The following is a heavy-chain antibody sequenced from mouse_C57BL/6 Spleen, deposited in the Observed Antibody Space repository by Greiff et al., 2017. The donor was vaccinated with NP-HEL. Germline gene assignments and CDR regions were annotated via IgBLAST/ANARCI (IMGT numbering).Heavy chain of an antibody. Sequence: QVQLQQSGAELVRPGTSVKVSCKASGYAFTNYLIEWVKQRPGQGLEWIGVINPGSGGTNYNEKFKGKATLTADKSSSTAYMQLSSLTSEDSAVYFCARVPPAYWGQGTLVTVSA. CDR3: ARVPPAY. V-gene: IGHV1-54*01. CDR2: INPGSGGT. J-gene: IGHJ3*01. CDR1: GYAFTNYL.